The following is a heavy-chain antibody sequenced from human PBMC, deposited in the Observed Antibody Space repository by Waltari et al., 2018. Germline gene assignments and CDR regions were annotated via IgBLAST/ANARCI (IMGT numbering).Heavy chain of an antibody. CDR2: VNDDGGST. V-gene: IGHV3-23*01. Sequence: EVQLLESGGGLVHPGGFLRLSCAASGFTFGRFYRHWLRQAPGKGLEWVSVVNDDGGSTYYGDSVRGRFATSRDSSKNTVYLQMNSLRAEDTALYYCARETTKWGTRLFDSWGRGMLVTVSS. CDR3: ARETTKWGTRLFDS. CDR1: GFTFGRFY. J-gene: IGHJ4*02. D-gene: IGHD7-27*01.